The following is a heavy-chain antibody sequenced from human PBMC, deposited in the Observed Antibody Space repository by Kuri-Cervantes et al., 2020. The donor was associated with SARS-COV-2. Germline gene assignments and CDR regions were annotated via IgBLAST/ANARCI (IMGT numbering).Heavy chain of an antibody. J-gene: IGHJ6*03. CDR2: IIPILGIA. CDR3: ARKGAAAGTSYHMDV. Sequence: SVKVSCKASGGTFSSYTISWVRQAPGQGLEWMGRIIPILGIANYAQKFQGRVTITADKSTSTAYMELSSLRSEDTAVYYCARKGAAAGTSYHMDVWGKGTTVTVSS. V-gene: IGHV1-69*02. CDR1: GGTFSSYT. D-gene: IGHD6-13*01.